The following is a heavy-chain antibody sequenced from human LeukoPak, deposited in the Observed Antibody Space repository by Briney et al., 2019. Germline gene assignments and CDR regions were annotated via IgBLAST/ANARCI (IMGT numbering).Heavy chain of an antibody. J-gene: IGHJ4*02. CDR3: AKVPSSASGWYRFDY. Sequence: GGSLRLSCAASGFTFDDYAMHWVRQPPGKGLEWVSLISGDGGSTYFADSVKGRFTVSRDNSKNSLYLQMNSLRPEDTALYYCAKVPSSASGWYRFDYWGQGTLVTVSS. CDR2: ISGDGGST. CDR1: GFTFDDYA. V-gene: IGHV3-43*02. D-gene: IGHD6-19*01.